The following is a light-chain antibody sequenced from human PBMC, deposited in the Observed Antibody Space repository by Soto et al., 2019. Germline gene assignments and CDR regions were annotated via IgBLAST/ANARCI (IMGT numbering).Light chain of an antibody. V-gene: IGLV2-14*01. Sequence: QSVLTQPASVSGSPGQSIAISCTGTSSDVGAYCVSWYQQHPGKAPKLMTYDVSNRPSGVSNRFSGSKSGNTASLTISGLQAEVVADYYCSSYTSSGHYVFGTVSMVTVL. CDR3: SSYTSSGHYV. CDR2: DVS. CDR1: SSDVGAYC. J-gene: IGLJ1*01.